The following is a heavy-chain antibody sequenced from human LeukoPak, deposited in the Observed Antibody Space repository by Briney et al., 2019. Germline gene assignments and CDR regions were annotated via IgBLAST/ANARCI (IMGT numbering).Heavy chain of an antibody. CDR2: ISSSDGII. J-gene: IGHJ3*02. D-gene: IGHD2-2*01. V-gene: IGHV3-48*03. CDR1: RFTFSSYE. Sequence: GGSLRLSCAASRFTFSSYEMNWVRQAPGKGLEWVSYISSSDGIIYYADSVKGRFTISRDNAKNSLYLQMNSLRAEDTAVHYCARGPCTSCYVGEPFDIWGQGTMVTVSS. CDR3: ARGPCTSCYVGEPFDI.